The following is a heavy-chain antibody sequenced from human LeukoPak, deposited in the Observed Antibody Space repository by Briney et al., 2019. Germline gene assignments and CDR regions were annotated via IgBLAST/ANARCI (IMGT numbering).Heavy chain of an antibody. V-gene: IGHV3-23*01. D-gene: IGHD3-9*01. CDR1: GFTFRNYA. CDR3: AKWGDFDILTGYYVSDF. CDR2: VTGSGGST. J-gene: IGHJ4*02. Sequence: GASLRLSCVASGFTFRNYAMSWVRQAPGKRLEWGSAVTGSGGSTYYADSVKGRFTISRDNSRNTLFLQMNSLRAEDTAIYYCAKWGDFDILTGYYVSDFWGQGTLVTVSS.